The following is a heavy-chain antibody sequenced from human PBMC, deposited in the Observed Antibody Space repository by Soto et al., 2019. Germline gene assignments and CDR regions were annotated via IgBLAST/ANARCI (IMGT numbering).Heavy chain of an antibody. CDR2: INPKSGGT. D-gene: IGHD7-27*01. CDR3: ARRLGHSKTGGPYFFDS. J-gene: IGHJ4*02. Sequence: ASVKVSCKASGDTFTANYIHWVRQAPGQGFEWMGWINPKSGGTKYPQKFQGRVTMTRDTSLSTVYMTLTRLTSDDTAIYYCARRLGHSKTGGPYFFDSWGQGTLVTVSS. CDR1: GDTFTANY. V-gene: IGHV1-2*02.